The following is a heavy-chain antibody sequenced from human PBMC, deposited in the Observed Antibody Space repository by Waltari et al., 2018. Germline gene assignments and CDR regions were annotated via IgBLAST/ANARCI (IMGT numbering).Heavy chain of an antibody. Sequence: EVQLVESGGGLVQPGRSLRLSCAASGFTFDDYAMHWVRQAPGKGLEWVSGISWNSGSIGYADAVKGRFTISRDNAKNSLYLQMNSLRSEDTAVYYCARDPNSSGWYRFDYWGQGTLVTVSS. CDR1: GFTFDDYA. V-gene: IGHV3-9*01. CDR2: ISWNSGSI. D-gene: IGHD6-19*01. J-gene: IGHJ4*02. CDR3: ARDPNSSGWYRFDY.